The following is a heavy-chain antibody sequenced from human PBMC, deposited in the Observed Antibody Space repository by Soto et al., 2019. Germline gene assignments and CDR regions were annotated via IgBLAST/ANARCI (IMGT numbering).Heavy chain of an antibody. CDR2: IGTAGDT. Sequence: GGSLRLSCAASGFTFSSYDMHWVRQATGKGLEWVSAIGTAGDTYYPGSVKGRFTISRENAKNSLYLQMNSLRAGDTAVYYCARVNPYGSGSYAFDIWGQGTMVTVSS. CDR3: ARVNPYGSGSYAFDI. D-gene: IGHD3-10*01. J-gene: IGHJ3*02. CDR1: GFTFSSYD. V-gene: IGHV3-13*01.